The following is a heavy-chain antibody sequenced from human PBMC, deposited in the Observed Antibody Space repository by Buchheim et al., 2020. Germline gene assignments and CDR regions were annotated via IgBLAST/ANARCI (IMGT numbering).Heavy chain of an antibody. V-gene: IGHV3-23*01. CDR3: AKGGPSSLYYFDY. CDR2: IGSGGNK. D-gene: IGHD5-12*01. J-gene: IGHJ4*02. Sequence: EVQLLESGGGLVQPGGSLRLSCAASGFTISSYAMRWVRQAPGKGLEWGSTIGSGGNKYYADSVKGRFTISRGKSKKTLSVQMHSLRAEDTAVYYCAKGGPSSLYYFDYGGQGTL. CDR1: GFTISSYA.